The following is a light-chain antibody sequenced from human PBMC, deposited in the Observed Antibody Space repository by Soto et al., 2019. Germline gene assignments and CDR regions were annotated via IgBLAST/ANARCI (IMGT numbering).Light chain of an antibody. J-gene: IGKJ1*01. CDR3: QQSYNTPWT. Sequence: GLTQSPETLSLSPRERATLSCRSSQSVSNNYLAWYQQKPGQAPRLLIYGASNRATGIPDRCSGSGSGTDCTLTNSSLQPEDVATYNCQQSYNTPWTFGQGSRVDIK. CDR2: GAS. V-gene: IGKV3D-20*02. CDR1: QSVSNNY.